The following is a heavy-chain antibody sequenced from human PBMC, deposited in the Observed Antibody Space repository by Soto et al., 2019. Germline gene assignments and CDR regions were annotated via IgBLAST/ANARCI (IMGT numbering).Heavy chain of an antibody. J-gene: IGHJ4*02. D-gene: IGHD4-17*01. CDR2: VYYRGRS. V-gene: IGHV4-39*01. Sequence: SETLSLTCTVSGGSVTSSSYYWGWIRQSPGKGLEWIGSVYYRGRSYSKSSVKSRVTISVDTSKNRFSLSLNSVTASDTAVYFCVSQRTTVPTQAYFDYWGPGALVTVSS. CDR1: GGSVTSSSYY. CDR3: VSQRTTVPTQAYFDY.